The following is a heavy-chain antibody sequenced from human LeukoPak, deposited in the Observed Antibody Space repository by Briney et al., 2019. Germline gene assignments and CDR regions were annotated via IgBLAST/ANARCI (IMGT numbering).Heavy chain of an antibody. CDR2: IYYTGST. D-gene: IGHD6-6*01. CDR1: GGSIWNWY. Sequence: SETQTLTCSVAGGSIWNWYGFWGRQPPGEGLEWIGYIYYTGSTNYNPSLKSRVTISIDTSKNQFSLELRSVTAADMTLYYCAGNKEGANVQSSFWGQGTLVTVSS. J-gene: IGHJ4*02. V-gene: IGHV4-59*12. CDR3: AGNKEGANVQSSF.